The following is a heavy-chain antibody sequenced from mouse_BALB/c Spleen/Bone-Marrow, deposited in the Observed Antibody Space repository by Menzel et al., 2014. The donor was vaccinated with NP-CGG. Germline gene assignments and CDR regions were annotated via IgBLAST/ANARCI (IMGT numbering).Heavy chain of an antibody. CDR2: IYPGNSDT. J-gene: IGHJ4*01. CDR3: TRSVYHGNWGDY. V-gene: IGHV1-5*01. CDR1: AYTFTSYW. D-gene: IGHD2-1*01. Sequence: EVKLQESGTVLARPGASVKMSCKASAYTFTSYWMHWVKQRPGQGLEWIGAIYPGNSDTSYNQKFKGKAKLTTVTSTSTAYMELSSLTNEDAAVLYCTRSVYHGNWGDYWGQGTSVTVSP.